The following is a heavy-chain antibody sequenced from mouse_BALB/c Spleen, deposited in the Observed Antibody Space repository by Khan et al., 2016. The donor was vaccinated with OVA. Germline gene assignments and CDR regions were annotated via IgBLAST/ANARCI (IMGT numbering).Heavy chain of an antibody. J-gene: IGHJ4*01. V-gene: IGHV3-2*02. D-gene: IGHD1-1*01. CDR1: GYSITSNYA. CDR2: ISYSGST. CDR3: AGGNYYGYAMDY. Sequence: EVQLQESGPGLVKPSQSLSLTCTATGYSITSNYAWNWIRQFPGNQLEWMGNISYSGSTNYNQYFKSRTSITRDTSKNQFFLQWNSVTTEETATYDSAGGNYYGYAMDYWGQGTSITVSS.